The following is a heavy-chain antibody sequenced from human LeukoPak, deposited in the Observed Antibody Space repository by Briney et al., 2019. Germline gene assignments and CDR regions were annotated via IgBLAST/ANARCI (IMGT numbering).Heavy chain of an antibody. CDR3: ARGIVVVAQLGYYYYYMDV. V-gene: IGHV4-61*02. D-gene: IGHD2-15*01. CDR2: FQSSGST. Sequence: PSETLSLTCSVSGGSISSGTHYWSWVRQPAGKGLEWIGRFQSSGSTDYNPSLESRVTISVDTSKNQFSLRLTSVTAADTAVYYCARGIVVVAQLGYYYYYMDVWGKGTTVTISS. J-gene: IGHJ6*03. CDR1: GGSISSGTHY.